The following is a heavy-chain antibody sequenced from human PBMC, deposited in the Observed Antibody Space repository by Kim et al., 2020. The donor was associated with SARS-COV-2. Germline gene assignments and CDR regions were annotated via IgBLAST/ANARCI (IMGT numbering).Heavy chain of an antibody. D-gene: IGHD6-19*01. CDR1: GGSISSSSYY. Sequence: SETLSLTCTVSGGSISSSSYYWGWIRQPPGKGLEWIGSIYYSGSTYYNPSLESRVTISVDTSKNQFSLKLSSVTAADTAVYYCARDNRAVAKVIFDYWGQGTLVTVSS. J-gene: IGHJ4*02. CDR3: ARDNRAVAKVIFDY. V-gene: IGHV4-39*07. CDR2: IYYSGST.